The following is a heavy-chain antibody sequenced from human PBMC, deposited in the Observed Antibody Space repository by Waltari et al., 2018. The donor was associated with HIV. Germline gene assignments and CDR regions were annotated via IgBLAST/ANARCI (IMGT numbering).Heavy chain of an antibody. J-gene: IGHJ4*02. D-gene: IGHD3-10*01. V-gene: IGHV3-7*04. CDR1: GFTFSSYW. CDR2: IKQEGSKK. CDR3: ARGGFYGSGSKVN. Sequence: EVQLVESGGGLVQPGGSLRLSCAASGFTFSSYWMSWVRQAPGKGAGGVANIKQEGSKKDYVESVNGRFTIARDNAENSLYLQMNSLRAEDTAVYYWARGGFYGSGSKVNWGQGTLVTVSS.